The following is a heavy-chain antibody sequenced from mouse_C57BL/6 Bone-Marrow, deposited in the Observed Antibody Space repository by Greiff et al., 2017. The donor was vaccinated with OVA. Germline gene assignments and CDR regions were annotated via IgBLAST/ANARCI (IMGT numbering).Heavy chain of an antibody. CDR2: ISSGGSYT. Sequence: EVQRVESGGDLVKPGGSLKLSCAASGFTFSSYGMSWVRQTPDKRLEWVATISSGGSYTYYPDSVKGRFTISRDNAKNTLYLQMSSLKSEDTAMYYCAGYDYDVGAYWGQGTLVTVSA. V-gene: IGHV5-6*01. CDR3: AGYDYDVGAY. CDR1: GFTFSSYG. J-gene: IGHJ3*01. D-gene: IGHD2-4*01.